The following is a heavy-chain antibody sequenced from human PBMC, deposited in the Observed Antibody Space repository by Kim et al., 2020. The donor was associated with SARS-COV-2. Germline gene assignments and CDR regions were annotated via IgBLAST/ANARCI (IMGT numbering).Heavy chain of an antibody. J-gene: IGHJ1*01. V-gene: IGHV3-11*03. CDR2: ISGDSSYS. Sequence: GGSLRLSCEASGFTFNAHYISWIRQAPGKVLEWVSYISGDSSYSYYADSVKGRFSISRDTAKKSVYLQMNSLRVDDTATYYCARHSYCNSVRCKAEYFQQCGRGTLVAV. D-gene: IGHD2-2*01. CDR3: ARHSYCNSVRCKAEYFQQ. CDR1: GFTFNAHY.